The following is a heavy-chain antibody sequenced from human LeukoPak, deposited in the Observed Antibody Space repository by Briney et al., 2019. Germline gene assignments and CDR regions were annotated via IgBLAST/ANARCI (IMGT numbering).Heavy chain of an antibody. CDR3: ARDLLLHTAFDY. CDR1: GGSISSYY. J-gene: IGHJ4*02. Sequence: SETLSLTCTISGGSISSYYWTWIRQPAGKGLEWIGRIYTSESTNYNPSLKSRVTMSVDTSKNQFSLTLSSVTAADTAVYYCARDLLLHTAFDYWGQGTLVTVSS. CDR2: IYTSEST. D-gene: IGHD2-15*01. V-gene: IGHV4-4*07.